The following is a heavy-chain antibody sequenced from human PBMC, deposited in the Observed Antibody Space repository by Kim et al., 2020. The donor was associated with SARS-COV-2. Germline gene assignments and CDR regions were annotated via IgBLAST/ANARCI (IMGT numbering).Heavy chain of an antibody. V-gene: IGHV4-39*01. J-gene: IGHJ5*02. CDR1: GGSISSSSYY. Sequence: SETLSLTCTVSGGSISSSSYYWGWIRQPPGKGLEWIGSIYYSGSTYYNPSLKSRVTISVDTSKNQFSLKLSSVTAADTAVYYCARHRPDYGDYRGFDPWGQGTLVTVSS. D-gene: IGHD4-17*01. CDR3: ARHRPDYGDYRGFDP. CDR2: IYYSGST.